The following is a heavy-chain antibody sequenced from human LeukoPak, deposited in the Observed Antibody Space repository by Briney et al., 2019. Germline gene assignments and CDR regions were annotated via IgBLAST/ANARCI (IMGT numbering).Heavy chain of an antibody. CDR2: ISSSSSYI. V-gene: IGHV3-21*01. Sequence: GGSLRLSCAASGFTFSSYSMNWVRQAPGKGLEWVSSISSSSSYIYYADSVKGRFTISRDNAKNSLYLQMNSLRAEDTAVYYCARDLCSGSSWYSCYYYGMDVWGQGTTVTVSS. CDR3: ARDLCSGSSWYSCYYYGMDV. CDR1: GFTFSSYS. D-gene: IGHD6-13*01. J-gene: IGHJ6*02.